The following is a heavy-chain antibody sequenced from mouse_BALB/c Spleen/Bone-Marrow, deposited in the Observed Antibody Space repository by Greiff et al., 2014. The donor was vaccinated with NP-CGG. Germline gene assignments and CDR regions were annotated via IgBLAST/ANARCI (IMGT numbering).Heavy chain of an antibody. CDR2: ILPGNGST. D-gene: IGHD1-2*01. CDR1: GFTFSSYW. V-gene: IGHV1-9*01. CDR3: ARRGHGFAWFAY. Sequence: QVQLQQSGTELMKPGASVKISCKASGFTFSSYWIEWVKQRPGHGLEWIGEILPGNGSTNYNEKFKGKATFTADTSSNTAYMQLSSLTSEYSAVNSCARRGHGFAWFAYWGQGTLVTVSA. J-gene: IGHJ3*01.